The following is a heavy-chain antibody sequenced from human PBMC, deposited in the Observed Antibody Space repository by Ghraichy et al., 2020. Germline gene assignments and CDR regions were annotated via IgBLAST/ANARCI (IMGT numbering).Heavy chain of an antibody. Sequence: GSLRLSCAASGFTFSSYSMNWVRQAPGKGLEWVSYISSGTNTIYYADSVKGRFTISRDNAKNSLYLQMNSLRAEDTAVYYCAREKYYYDSSGYSGCDYWGQGTLVTVSS. CDR3: AREKYYYDSSGYSGCDY. CDR2: ISSGTNTI. J-gene: IGHJ4*02. CDR1: GFTFSSYS. V-gene: IGHV3-48*01. D-gene: IGHD3-22*01.